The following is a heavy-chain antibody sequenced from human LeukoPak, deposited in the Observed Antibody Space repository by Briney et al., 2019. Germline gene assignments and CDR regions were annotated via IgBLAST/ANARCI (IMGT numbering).Heavy chain of an antibody. CDR3: AREPILTGYSSGNDAYDI. J-gene: IGHJ3*02. CDR1: GFTFSSHG. Sequence: GGSLRLSCAASGFTFSSHGMNWVRQAPGKGLEWVSSISSSSSYIYYADSVKGRFTISRDNAKNSLYLQMNSLRAEDTAVYYCAREPILTGYSSGNDAYDIWGQGTMVTVSS. D-gene: IGHD3-9*01. V-gene: IGHV3-21*01. CDR2: ISSSSSYI.